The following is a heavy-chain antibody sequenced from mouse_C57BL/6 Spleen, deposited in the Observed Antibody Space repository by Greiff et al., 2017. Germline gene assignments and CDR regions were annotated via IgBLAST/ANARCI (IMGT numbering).Heavy chain of an antibody. CDR3: ARFYDYEGYYAMDY. CDR2: IDPSDSET. CDR1: GYTFTSYW. J-gene: IGHJ4*01. V-gene: IGHV1-52*01. D-gene: IGHD2-4*01. Sequence: VQLQQPGAELVRPGSSVKLSCKASGYTFTSYWMHWVKQRPIQGLEWIGNIDPSDSETHYNQKFKDKATLTVDKSSSTAYMQLSSLTSEDSAVYYCARFYDYEGYYAMDYWGQGTSVTVSS.